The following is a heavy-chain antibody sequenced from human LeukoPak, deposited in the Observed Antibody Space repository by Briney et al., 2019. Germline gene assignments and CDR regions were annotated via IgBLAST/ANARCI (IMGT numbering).Heavy chain of an antibody. J-gene: IGHJ3*02. V-gene: IGHV1-2*02. Sequence: ASVKVSCKASGYTFTGYYMHWVRQAPGQGLEWMGWINPNSSGTNYAQKFQGRVTMTRDTSISTAYMELSRLRSDDTAVYYCARASYYDSSGYYSNDAFDIWGQGTMVTVSS. CDR3: ARASYYDSSGYYSNDAFDI. CDR1: GYTFTGYY. D-gene: IGHD3-22*01. CDR2: INPNSSGT.